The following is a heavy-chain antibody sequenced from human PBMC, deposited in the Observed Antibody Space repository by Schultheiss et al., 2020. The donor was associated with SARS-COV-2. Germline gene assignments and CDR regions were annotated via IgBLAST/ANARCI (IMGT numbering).Heavy chain of an antibody. Sequence: GESLKISCAASGFTFSSYGMHWVRQAPGKGLEWVAVIWYDGSNKYYADSVKGRFTISRDNSKNTLYLQMNSLRVEDTAVYYCARDSGGDYGSLEYWGQGTLVTVSS. CDR3: ARDSGGDYGSLEY. D-gene: IGHD4-17*01. J-gene: IGHJ4*02. V-gene: IGHV3-33*08. CDR2: IWYDGSNK. CDR1: GFTFSSYG.